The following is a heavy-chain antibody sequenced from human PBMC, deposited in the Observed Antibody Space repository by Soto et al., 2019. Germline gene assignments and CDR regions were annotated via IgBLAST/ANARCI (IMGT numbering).Heavy chain of an antibody. D-gene: IGHD3-22*01. CDR1: GFTFTNAW. CDR2: IKSKTDGGTT. CDR3: TTDSYSTIIIVRFEY. Sequence: PGGSLRLSCAASGFTFTNAWINWVRQAPGKGLEWVGRIKSKTDGGTTDYAEPVKGRFAISRDDSNNMVYLQMNSLKIEDTAVYYCTTDSYSTIIIVRFEYWGHGTLVTVPS. J-gene: IGHJ4*01. V-gene: IGHV3-15*07.